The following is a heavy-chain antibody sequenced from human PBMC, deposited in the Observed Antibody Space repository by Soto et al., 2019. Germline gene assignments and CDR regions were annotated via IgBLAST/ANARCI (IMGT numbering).Heavy chain of an antibody. V-gene: IGHV3-53*01. CDR1: GFTVSSNY. D-gene: IGHD4-17*01. CDR2: IYSGGST. J-gene: IGHJ1*01. Sequence: AGGSLRLSCAASGFTVSSNYMSWVRQAPGKGLEWVSVIYSGGSTYYADSVKGRFTISRDNSKNTLYLQMNSLRAEDTAVYYCAKGSLHDYDPHEYFQHWGQGTLVTVSS. CDR3: AKGSLHDYDPHEYFQH.